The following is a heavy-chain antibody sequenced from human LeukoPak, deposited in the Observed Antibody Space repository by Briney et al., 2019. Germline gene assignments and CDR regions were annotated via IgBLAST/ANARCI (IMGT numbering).Heavy chain of an antibody. V-gene: IGHV3-48*04. J-gene: IGHJ4*02. CDR1: GFTFSSYS. CDR2: ISSSSSTI. CDR3: ARDKSSSSSDY. D-gene: IGHD6-6*01. Sequence: PGGSLRLSCAASGFTFSSYSINWVRQAPGKGLEWVSYISSSSSTIYYADSVKGRFTISRDNAKNSLYLQMNSLRAEDTAVYYCARDKSSSSSDYWGQGTLVTVSS.